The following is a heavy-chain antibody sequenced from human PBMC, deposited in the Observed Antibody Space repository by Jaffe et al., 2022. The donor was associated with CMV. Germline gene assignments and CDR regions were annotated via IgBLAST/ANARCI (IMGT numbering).Heavy chain of an antibody. D-gene: IGHD1-26*01. V-gene: IGHV4-39*01. J-gene: IGHJ4*02. CDR3: ARHALAVAGTGIVGAAADFDY. Sequence: QLQLQESGPGLVKPSETLSLTCTVSGGSISSSSYYWGWIRQPPGKGLEWIGSIYYSGSTYYNPSLKSRVTISVDTSKNQFSLKLSSVTAADTAVYYCARHALAVAGTGIVGAAADFDYWGQGTLVTVSS. CDR2: IYYSGST. CDR1: GGSISSSSYY.